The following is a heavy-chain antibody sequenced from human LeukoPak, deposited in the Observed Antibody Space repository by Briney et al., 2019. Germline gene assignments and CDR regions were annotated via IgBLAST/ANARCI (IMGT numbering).Heavy chain of an antibody. V-gene: IGHV1-69*02. CDR1: GGTFSSYT. D-gene: IGHD3-22*01. CDR2: IIPILGIA. J-gene: IGHJ3*02. CDR3: ASLAYYYDSSGYPDAFYI. Sequence: GASVKVSCKASGGTFSSYTISWVRQAPGQGLEWMGRIIPILGIANYAQKFQGRVTITADKSTSTAYMELSSLRSEDTAVYYCASLAYYYDSSGYPDAFYIWGQGTMVTVSS.